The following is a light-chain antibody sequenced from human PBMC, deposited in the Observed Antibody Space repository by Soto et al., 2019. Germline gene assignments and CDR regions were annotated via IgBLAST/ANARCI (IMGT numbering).Light chain of an antibody. CDR1: TGAVTTGHF. V-gene: IGLV7-46*01. CDR2: DTN. Sequence: QAVVTQEPSLTVSPGGTVTLTCGSNTGAVTTGHFPYWFQQKPGQAPRTVIYDTNNKQSWTPARFSGSLLGGKAALTLSGAQPEDEAEYYCMLFYGGPRPHLVFGGGTKLTVL. CDR3: MLFYGGPRPHLV. J-gene: IGLJ2*01.